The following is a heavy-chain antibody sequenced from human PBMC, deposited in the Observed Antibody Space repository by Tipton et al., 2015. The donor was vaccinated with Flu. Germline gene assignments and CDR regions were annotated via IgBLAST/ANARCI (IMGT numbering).Heavy chain of an antibody. CDR1: GGSISSHY. Sequence: TPSLTCTVSGGSISSHYWSWIRQPPGKGLEWIGYIYYSGSISYNPSLKSRVTISVDTSKNQFSLKLRSVTAADTAVYYCAREWGDAFDILGQGTMVTVSS. V-gene: IGHV4-59*11. J-gene: IGHJ3*02. D-gene: IGHD3-16*01. CDR2: IYYSGSI. CDR3: AREWGDAFDI.